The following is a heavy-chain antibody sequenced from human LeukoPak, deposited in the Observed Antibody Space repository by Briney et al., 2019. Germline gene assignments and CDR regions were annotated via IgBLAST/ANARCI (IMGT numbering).Heavy chain of an antibody. CDR3: ERLISSGYDPGRYYFDY. D-gene: IGHD5-12*01. Sequence: GESLKISCKGSGYSFTSYWIGWVRQMPGKGLEWMGIIYPGDSDTRYSPSFQGQVTISADKSISTAYLQWSSLKASDTAMYYCERLISSGYDPGRYYFDYWGQGTLVTVSS. CDR1: GYSFTSYW. V-gene: IGHV5-51*01. J-gene: IGHJ4*02. CDR2: IYPGDSDT.